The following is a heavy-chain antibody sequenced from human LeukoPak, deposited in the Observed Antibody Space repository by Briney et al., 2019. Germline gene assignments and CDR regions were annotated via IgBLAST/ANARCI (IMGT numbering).Heavy chain of an antibody. V-gene: IGHV3-23*01. J-gene: IGHJ5*02. CDR1: GFTFSSYA. D-gene: IGHD3-10*01. CDR3: AKGTFYGSGSYYPA. CDR2: ISGSGGST. Sequence: GGSLRLSCAASGFTFSSYAMSWVRQAPGKGLGWVSAISGSGGSTYYADSVKGRFTISRDNSKNTLYLQMNSLRAEDTAVYYCAKGTFYGSGSYYPAWGQGTLVTVSS.